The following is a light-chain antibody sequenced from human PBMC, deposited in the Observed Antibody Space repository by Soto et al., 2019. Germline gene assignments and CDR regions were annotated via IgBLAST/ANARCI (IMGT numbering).Light chain of an antibody. CDR2: DVS. CDR3: SSYTSSSTLV. J-gene: IGLJ2*01. V-gene: IGLV2-14*03. Sequence: QSALTQPASVSGSPGQSITISCTGTSSDIGGYNYVSWYQQHPGKAPKLMICDVSNRPSGVSNRFSGSKSGNTASLTISGLQAGDEADYYCSSYTSSSTLVFGGGTKLTVL. CDR1: SSDIGGYNY.